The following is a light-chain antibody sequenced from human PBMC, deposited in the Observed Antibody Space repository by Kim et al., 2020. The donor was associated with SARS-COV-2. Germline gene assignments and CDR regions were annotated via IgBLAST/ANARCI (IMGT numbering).Light chain of an antibody. Sequence: QLVLTQSPSASASLGGSVKLTCTLSSGHSSNAIAWHQQQPEKGPRYLMKLNSDGSHNKGDGIPDRFSGSSSGAERYLTISSLQSEDEADYYCQTWGTGIWVFGGGTKVTVL. CDR3: QTWGTGIWV. CDR1: SGHSSNA. J-gene: IGLJ3*02. CDR2: LNSDGSH. V-gene: IGLV4-69*01.